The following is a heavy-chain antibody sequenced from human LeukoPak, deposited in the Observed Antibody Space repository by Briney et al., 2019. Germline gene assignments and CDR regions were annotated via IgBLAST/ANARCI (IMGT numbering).Heavy chain of an antibody. D-gene: IGHD1-1*01. CDR1: GFTFSSYA. Sequence: GSLRLSCAASGFTFSSYALSWVRQAPGKGLEWVSAISGSGGSTYYADSVKRRFTISRDNSKNTLYLQMNSLRAEDTAVYDCAKNKDWNDEELDYWGNGTLVTVSS. V-gene: IGHV3-23*01. CDR3: AKNKDWNDEELDY. J-gene: IGHJ4*01. CDR2: ISGSGGST.